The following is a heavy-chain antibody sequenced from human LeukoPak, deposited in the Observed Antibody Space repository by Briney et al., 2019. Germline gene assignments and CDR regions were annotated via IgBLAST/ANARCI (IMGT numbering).Heavy chain of an antibody. CDR3: ARVARITIFGVVIPYYFDY. Sequence: PSETLSLTCAVYGGSFSGYYWSWIRQPPGKGLEWIGEINHSGSTNYNPSLKSRVTISVDTSKNQFSLKLSSVTAADTAVYYCARVARITIFGVVIPYYFDYWGQGTLVTVSS. V-gene: IGHV4-34*01. CDR2: INHSGST. D-gene: IGHD3-3*01. J-gene: IGHJ4*02. CDR1: GGSFSGYY.